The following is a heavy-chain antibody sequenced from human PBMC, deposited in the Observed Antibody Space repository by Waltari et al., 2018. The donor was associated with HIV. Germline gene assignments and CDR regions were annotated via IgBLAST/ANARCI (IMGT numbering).Heavy chain of an antibody. V-gene: IGHV3-30*18. Sequence: QVQLVESGGGVVQPGRSLKLSCAASGFALGGFDMHWVRQAPGKGLEWVALISFDGKKEYYSDSVKGRFTISRDNSGSRLFLQMNNLRPEDTGVYFCAKDLSYGTDWPYFDKRGQGTLVTVSS. CDR1: GFALGGFD. CDR2: ISFDGKKE. CDR3: AKDLSYGTDWPYFDK. J-gene: IGHJ4*02. D-gene: IGHD2-8*02.